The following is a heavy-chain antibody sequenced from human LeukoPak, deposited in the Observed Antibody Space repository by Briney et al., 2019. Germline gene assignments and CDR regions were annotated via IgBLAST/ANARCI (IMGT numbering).Heavy chain of an antibody. D-gene: IGHD4-17*01. CDR1: GYSFTNYW. Sequence: RGESLTISCKASGYSFTNYWISWVRQMPGKGLEWMGRIDPSDSYTKYSPSFEGHVTISVDKSISTAFLQWHSLKASDSAMYYCAAGASKVTTDFANYWGQGTQVAVSS. CDR3: AAGASKVTTDFANY. CDR2: IDPSDSYT. J-gene: IGHJ4*02. V-gene: IGHV5-10-1*01.